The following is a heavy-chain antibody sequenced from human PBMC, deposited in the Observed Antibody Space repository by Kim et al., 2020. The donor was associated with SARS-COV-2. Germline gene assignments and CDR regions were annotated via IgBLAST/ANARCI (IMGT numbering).Heavy chain of an antibody. CDR1: GYSFTSYA. J-gene: IGHJ4*02. V-gene: IGHV1-3*01. Sequence: ASVKVSCKASGYSFTSYAMHWVRQAPGQRLEWMGWINVGNGNTKYSQKFQGRVTITRDTSASTAYMELSSLRSEDTAVYYCARAEPYYDTYGTYYPYYFDYWGRGTLVTVSS. CDR2: INVGNGNT. D-gene: IGHD3-22*01. CDR3: ARAEPYYDTYGTYYPYYFDY.